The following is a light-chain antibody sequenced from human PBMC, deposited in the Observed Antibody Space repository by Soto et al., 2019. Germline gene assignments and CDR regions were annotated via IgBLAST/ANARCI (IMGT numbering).Light chain of an antibody. CDR2: AAS. CDR1: QSISSY. CDR3: QQSYNTPIT. V-gene: IGKV1-39*01. Sequence: DIQVTQSPSSLSASVGDRVTITCRASQSISSYLNWYQQKPGKAPKLLIYAASSLQSGVPSRFSGSGSGTDFTLSISSLQPEDFATYYCQQSYNTPITFGQGTRLGL. J-gene: IGKJ5*01.